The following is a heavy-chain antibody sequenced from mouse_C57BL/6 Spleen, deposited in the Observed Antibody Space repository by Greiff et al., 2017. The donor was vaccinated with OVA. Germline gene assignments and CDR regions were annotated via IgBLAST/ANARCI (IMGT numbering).Heavy chain of an antibody. CDR3: ARQYYYEAYFDY. CDR2: INYDGSST. V-gene: IGHV5-16*01. CDR1: GFTFSDYY. Sequence: EVKLMESEGGLVQPGSSMKLSCTASGFTFSDYYMAWVRQVPEKGLEWVANINYDGSSTYYLDSLKSRFIISRDNAKNILYLQMSSLKSEDTATYYCARQYYYEAYFDYWGQGTTLTVSS. D-gene: IGHD2-4*01. J-gene: IGHJ2*01.